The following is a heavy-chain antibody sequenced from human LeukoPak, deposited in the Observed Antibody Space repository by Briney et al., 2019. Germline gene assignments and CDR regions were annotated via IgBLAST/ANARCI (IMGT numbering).Heavy chain of an antibody. CDR2: IYNSGST. J-gene: IGHJ6*03. CDR1: GVSISSYH. Sequence: HSETLSLTCTVSGVSISSYHCSWIRQPPGKGLEWIGYIYNSGSTNYNPSLKSRVTISVDTSKNQFSLKLSSVTAADTAVYYCARETSQKGAHYMDVWGKGTTITISS. CDR3: ARETSQKGAHYMDV. D-gene: IGHD3-16*01. V-gene: IGHV4-59*12.